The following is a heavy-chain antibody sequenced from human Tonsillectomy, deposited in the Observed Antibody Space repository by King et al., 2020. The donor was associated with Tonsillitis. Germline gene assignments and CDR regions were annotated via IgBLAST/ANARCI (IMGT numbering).Heavy chain of an antibody. CDR3: ARLFPRPHGSGTHHIFDY. CDR2: FCPLDSDT. Sequence: QLVQSGAEMRKPGESLKISCQVSGYDFTTYCIGWVRQMSERGLEWMGIFCPLDSDTRYRPSFQGQVTISADKSISTAYLQWGGLRASDTATYYCARLFPRPHGSGTHHIFDYGGQGTLVTVSS. CDR1: GYDFTTYC. D-gene: IGHD3-10*01. J-gene: IGHJ4*02. V-gene: IGHV5-51*03.